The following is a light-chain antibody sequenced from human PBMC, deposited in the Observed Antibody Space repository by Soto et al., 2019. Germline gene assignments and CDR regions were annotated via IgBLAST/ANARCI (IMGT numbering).Light chain of an antibody. CDR1: SSDVGAYNY. Sequence: QSVLTQPRSVSGSPGQSVTISCTGASSDVGAYNYVSWYQQRPGNAPKLMIYDVTKRPSGVPDRFSGSKSGNTASLTISGLQTDDEADYYCNSFTSRNTLVFGGGTKVTVL. V-gene: IGLV2-11*01. CDR2: DVT. J-gene: IGLJ3*02. CDR3: NSFTSRNTLV.